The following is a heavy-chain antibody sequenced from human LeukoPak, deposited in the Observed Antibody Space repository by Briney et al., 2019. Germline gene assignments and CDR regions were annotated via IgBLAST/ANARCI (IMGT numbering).Heavy chain of an antibody. CDR3: ARDGQQLAPYAMDV. V-gene: IGHV3-33*01. CDR1: GFRFGSHA. J-gene: IGHJ6*02. Sequence: GGSLRLSCAASGFRFGSHAVHWVRQAPGKGLEWLAQIWYDGSNKYYVDSVKGRFTTSRDNSKNTVYLQMNSLRAEDTAAYFCARDGQQLAPYAMDVWGQGTTVTVSS. D-gene: IGHD6-13*01. CDR2: IWYDGSNK.